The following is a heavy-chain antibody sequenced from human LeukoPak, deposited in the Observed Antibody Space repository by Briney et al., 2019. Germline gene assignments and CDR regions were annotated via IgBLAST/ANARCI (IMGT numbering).Heavy chain of an antibody. CDR2: INHGEST. CDR3: ARDSDPVTTDYYYYMDV. J-gene: IGHJ6*03. D-gene: IGHD4-17*01. Sequence: SETLSLTCAVYGGSFSGYYWTWIRQPPGKGLEWIGEINHGESTNYNPSLKSRVIISVDKSKNQFSLKLSSVTAADTAVYYCARDSDPVTTDYYYYMDVWGKGTTVTIPS. V-gene: IGHV4-34*01. CDR1: GGSFSGYY.